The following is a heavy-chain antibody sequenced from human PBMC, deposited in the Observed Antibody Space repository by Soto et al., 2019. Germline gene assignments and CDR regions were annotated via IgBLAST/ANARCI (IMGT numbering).Heavy chain of an antibody. Sequence: QVQLQESGPGLVKPSQTLSLTCTVSGGSISSGGYYWSWLRQHPGEGLEWIGYISYSGTTYYNPSLKIRVTISVDSSKNQFSLNLSSVTAADTAVYYCARLTRFGELLPLADAFDIWGQGTMVTVSS. CDR3: ARLTRFGELLPLADAFDI. D-gene: IGHD3-10*01. J-gene: IGHJ3*02. V-gene: IGHV4-31*03. CDR2: ISYSGTT. CDR1: GGSISSGGYY.